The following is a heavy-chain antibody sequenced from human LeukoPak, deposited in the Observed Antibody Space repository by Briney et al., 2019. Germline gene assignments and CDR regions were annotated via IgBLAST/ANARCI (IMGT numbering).Heavy chain of an antibody. CDR3: ARDGVVGATKESYYYYMDV. CDR1: GGSISRGSYY. D-gene: IGHD1-26*01. CDR2: IYTSGST. V-gene: IGHV4-61*02. J-gene: IGHJ6*03. Sequence: SETLSLTCTVSGGSISRGSYYWSWIRQPAGKGLEWIGRIYTSGSTNYNPSLKSRVTISVDTSKNQFSLKLSSVTAADTAVYYCARDGVVGATKESYYYYMDVWGKGTTVTASS.